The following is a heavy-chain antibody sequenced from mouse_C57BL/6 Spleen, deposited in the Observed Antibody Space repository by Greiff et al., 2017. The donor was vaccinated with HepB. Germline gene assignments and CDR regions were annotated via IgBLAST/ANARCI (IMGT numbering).Heavy chain of an antibody. CDR2: ISYDGSN. Sequence: EVKLQESGPGLVKPSQSLSLTCSVTGYSITSGYYWNWIRQFPGNKLEWMGYISYDGSNNYNPSLKNRISITRDTSKNQFFLKLNSVTTEDTATYYCARTWGYFPFDYWGQGTTLTVSS. CDR1: GYSITSGYY. V-gene: IGHV3-6*01. D-gene: IGHD2-3*01. CDR3: ARTWGYFPFDY. J-gene: IGHJ2*01.